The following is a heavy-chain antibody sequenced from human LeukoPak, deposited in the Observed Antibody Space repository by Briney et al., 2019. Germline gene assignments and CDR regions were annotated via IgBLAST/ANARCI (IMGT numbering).Heavy chain of an antibody. V-gene: IGHV1-69*05. J-gene: IGHJ5*02. CDR2: IIPIFGTA. CDR3: ARGYYYDSSGYYWSFDP. CDR1: GGTFSSYA. D-gene: IGHD3-22*01. Sequence: SVKVSCKASGGTFSSYAISWVRQAPGQGLEWMGRIIPIFGTANYAQKFQGRVTITTDESTSTAYMELSSLRSEDTAGYYCARGYYYDSSGYYWSFDPWGQGTLVTVSS.